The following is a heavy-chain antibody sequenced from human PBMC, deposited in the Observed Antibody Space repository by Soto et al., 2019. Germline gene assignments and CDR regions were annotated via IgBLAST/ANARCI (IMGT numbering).Heavy chain of an antibody. CDR1: GFTADDYA. CDR2: ISSNSDTI. CDR3: AKDMKWGGMTTIHYFDS. Sequence: EVQLVEYGGGLEQPGRSLRLSCVASGFTADDYAMHWVRQAPGKGLEWVSGISSNSDTIDYADSVKGRFTISRDNAKNSLFLQMNSLRPEDTALYYCAKDMKWGGMTTIHYFDSWGQGTLVTVSS. D-gene: IGHD4-17*01. J-gene: IGHJ4*02. V-gene: IGHV3-9*02.